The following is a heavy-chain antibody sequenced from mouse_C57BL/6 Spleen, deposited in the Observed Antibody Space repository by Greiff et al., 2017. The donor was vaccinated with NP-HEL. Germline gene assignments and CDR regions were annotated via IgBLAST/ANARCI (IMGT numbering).Heavy chain of an antibody. CDR2: ISSGGSYT. J-gene: IGHJ3*01. D-gene: IGHD4-1*01. V-gene: IGHV5-6*01. Sequence: EVQLVESGGDLVKPGGSLKLSCAASGFTFSSYGMSWVRQTPDKRLEWVATISSGGSYTYYPDSVKGRFTISRDNAKNTLYLQMSSLKSEDTAMYYCARGTGTLAYWGQGTLVTVSA. CDR1: GFTFSSYG. CDR3: ARGTGTLAY.